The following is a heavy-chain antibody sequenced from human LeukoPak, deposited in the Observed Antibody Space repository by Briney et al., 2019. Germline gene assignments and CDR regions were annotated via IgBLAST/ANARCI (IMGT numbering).Heavy chain of an antibody. J-gene: IGHJ4*02. D-gene: IGHD2-15*01. CDR2: TSSSDSGK. Sequence: PSETLSLTCTVSGGSISSSSYYWGWIRQAPGKGLEWVAATSSSDSGKYHADSVRGRFTISRDNSKNTVYLQMNSLRAEDAAVYYCARAPVTSCRGAFCYPFDYWGQGTLVTVSS. V-gene: IGHV3-23*01. CDR1: GGSISSSSYY. CDR3: ARAPVTSCRGAFCYPFDY.